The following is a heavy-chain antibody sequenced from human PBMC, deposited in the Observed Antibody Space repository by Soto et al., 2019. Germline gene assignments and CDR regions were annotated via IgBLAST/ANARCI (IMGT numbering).Heavy chain of an antibody. D-gene: IGHD4-17*01. CDR2: ISYDGNNK. V-gene: IGHV3-30*18. J-gene: IGHJ6*02. CDR3: AKDLQAYGDYDYYCYGLDV. Sequence: QLVESGGGVVPPGASLRLSCAASGFTFSTFGMHWVRQTPGKGLEWVAVISYDGNNKVYADSVKGRFTNSRDNFKNTVDLVMNNLKVDDTAVYYCAKDLQAYGDYDYYCYGLDVWGQGATVSVSS. CDR1: GFTFSTFG.